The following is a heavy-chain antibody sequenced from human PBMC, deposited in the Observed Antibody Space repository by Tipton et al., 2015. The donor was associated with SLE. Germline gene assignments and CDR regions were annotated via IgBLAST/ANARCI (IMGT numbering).Heavy chain of an antibody. V-gene: IGHV4-34*01. D-gene: IGHD6-6*01. J-gene: IGHJ6*02. CDR1: GGSFSGYY. CDR3: ARLVAARPGYYCGMDV. Sequence: TLSLTCAVYGGSFSGYYWSWIRQSPGKGLEWIGEINHSGGTNYNPSLKSRVTISVDTSKIQFSLKMISVTAADTAVYYCARLVAARPGYYCGMDVWGQGTTVTVSS. CDR2: INHSGGT.